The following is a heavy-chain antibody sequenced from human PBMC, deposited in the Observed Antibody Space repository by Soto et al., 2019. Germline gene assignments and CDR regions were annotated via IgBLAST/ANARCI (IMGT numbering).Heavy chain of an antibody. Sequence: EVQLLESGGGLVQPGGSLRLSCAASGFTFSSYAMCWVRQAPGKGLEWVSSISVSGDRTFYADSVKGRFTISRDNSRNTLHLQMNSLRAEDTGVYYCAKDGDSITRNTPLDYWGQGTLVTVSS. CDR3: AKDGDSITRNTPLDY. CDR1: GFTFSSYA. J-gene: IGHJ4*02. V-gene: IGHV3-23*01. D-gene: IGHD2-2*01. CDR2: ISVSGDRT.